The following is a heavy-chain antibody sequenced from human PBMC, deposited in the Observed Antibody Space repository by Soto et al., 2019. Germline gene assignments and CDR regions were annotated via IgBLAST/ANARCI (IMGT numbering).Heavy chain of an antibody. CDR1: GYTFTSYG. Sequence: QVQLVQSGAEVKKPGASVKVSCKASGYTFTSYGISWVRQAPGQGLEWMGWISAYNGNTNYAQKLQGRVTMTTDTSPSTAYMELRSLRSDDTAVYYCARDRRVVVVVAAEAGWFDPWGQGTLVTVSS. CDR3: ARDRRVVVVVAAEAGWFDP. J-gene: IGHJ5*02. CDR2: ISAYNGNT. D-gene: IGHD2-15*01. V-gene: IGHV1-18*01.